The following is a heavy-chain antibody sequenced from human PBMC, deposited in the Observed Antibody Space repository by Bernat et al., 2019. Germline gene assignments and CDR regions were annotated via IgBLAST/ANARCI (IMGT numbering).Heavy chain of an antibody. CDR3: TTDTNYDDSSGYYREDY. J-gene: IGHJ4*02. V-gene: IGHV3-15*07. D-gene: IGHD3-22*01. CDR2: IKSKTDGGTT. CDR1: GFTFSNAW. Sequence: EVQLVESGGGLVKPGGSLRLSCAASGFTFSNAWMNWVRQAPGKGLEWVGRIKSKTDGGTTDYAAPVKGRFTISRDDSKNTLYLQMNSLKTEDTAMYHCTTDTNYDDSSGYYREDYWGQGTLVTVSS.